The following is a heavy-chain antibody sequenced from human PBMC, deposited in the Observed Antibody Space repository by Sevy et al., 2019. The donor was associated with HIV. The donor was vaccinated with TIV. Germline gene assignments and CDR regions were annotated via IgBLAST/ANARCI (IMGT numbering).Heavy chain of an antibody. CDR3: ARERIVADEGTQIHY. V-gene: IGHV4-31*03. Sequence: SETLSLTCTVSGGSISSGGYYWSWIRQHPGKGLEWIGYIYYSGSTYYNPSLKRRVTISVDTSKNQFSLKLSSVTAADSAVYYCARERIVADEGTQIHYWGQGTLVTVSS. J-gene: IGHJ4*02. CDR2: IYYSGST. CDR1: GGSISSGGYY. D-gene: IGHD3-22*01.